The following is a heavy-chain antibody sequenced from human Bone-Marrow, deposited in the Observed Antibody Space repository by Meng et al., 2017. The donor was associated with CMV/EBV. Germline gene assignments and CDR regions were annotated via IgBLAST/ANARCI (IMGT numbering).Heavy chain of an antibody. V-gene: IGHV3-33*01. Sequence: GESLKISCAASGFTFSSYGMHWVRQAPGKGLEWVAVIWYDGSNKYYADSVKGRFTISRDNSKNTLYLQMNSLRAEDTAVYYCARMSDYYDSSGFNFDPWGQGTLVTVSS. CDR3: ARMSDYYDSSGFNFDP. D-gene: IGHD3-22*01. CDR2: IWYDGSNK. CDR1: GFTFSSYG. J-gene: IGHJ5*02.